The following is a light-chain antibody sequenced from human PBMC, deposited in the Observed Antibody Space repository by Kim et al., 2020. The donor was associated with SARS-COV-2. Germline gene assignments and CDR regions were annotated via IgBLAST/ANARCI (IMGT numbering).Light chain of an antibody. CDR2: EHX. V-gene: IGLV6-57*03. CDR1: SGNXXGXX. CDR3: QSXDSSXHVX. Sequence: VTXSCTRXSGNXXGXXXQXXXQRXXXAPTTVXYEHXQRPSGVPDRFSGSIDSSSNSASLTISGLKTXXEADYYCQSXDSSXHVXFGXGTXLTXL. J-gene: IGLJ2*01.